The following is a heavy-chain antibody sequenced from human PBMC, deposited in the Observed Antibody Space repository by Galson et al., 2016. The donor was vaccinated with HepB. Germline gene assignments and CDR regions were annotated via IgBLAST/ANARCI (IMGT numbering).Heavy chain of an antibody. V-gene: IGHV3-53*01. CDR1: GFTVSSHY. Sequence: SLRLSCAASGFTVSSHYMSWVRQAPGKGLEWVSVIYSGGSTYYADSVKGRFTISRDNSNNTLSLQMNSLGAEDTALYYCARDKYDTLTAYAYFDLWGRGTLVTVSS. CDR2: IYSGGST. CDR3: ARDKYDTLTAYAYFDL. J-gene: IGHJ2*01. D-gene: IGHD3-9*01.